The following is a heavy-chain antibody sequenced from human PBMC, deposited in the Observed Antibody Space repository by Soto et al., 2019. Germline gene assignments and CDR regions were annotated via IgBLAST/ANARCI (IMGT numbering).Heavy chain of an antibody. CDR1: GYSFTSYW. CDR3: ARIAVAGRGYYYGMDV. J-gene: IGHJ6*02. V-gene: IGHV5-10-1*01. CDR2: IDPSDSYT. D-gene: IGHD6-19*01. Sequence: GESLKISCKGSGYSFTSYWISWVRQMPGKGLEWMGRIDPSDSYTNYSPSFRGHVTISADKSISTAYLQWSSLKASDTAMYYCARIAVAGRGYYYGMDVWGQGTTVTVSS.